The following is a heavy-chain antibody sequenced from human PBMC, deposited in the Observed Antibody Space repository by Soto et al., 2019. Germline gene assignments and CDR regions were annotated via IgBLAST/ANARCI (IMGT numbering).Heavy chain of an antibody. D-gene: IGHD2-2*03. V-gene: IGHV4-59*08. CDR1: GGSISSYY. CDR2: IYYSGST. J-gene: IGHJ3*02. CDR3: ARQVGYCSSTSCRGAFDI. Sequence: SETLSLTCTVSGGSISSYYWSWIRQPPGKGLEWIGYIYYSGSTNYNPSLKSRVTISVDTSKNQFSLKLSAVTAADTAVYYCARQVGYCSSTSCRGAFDIWGQGTMVTVSS.